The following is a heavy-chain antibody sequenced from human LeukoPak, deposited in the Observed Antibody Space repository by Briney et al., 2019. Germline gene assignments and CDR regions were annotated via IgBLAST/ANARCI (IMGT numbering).Heavy chain of an antibody. V-gene: IGHV3-30-3*01. CDR3: AKAWLYTSSWSKGYFDY. J-gene: IGHJ4*02. CDR2: ISYDGSNK. Sequence: PGRSLRLSCAASGFTFSSYAMHWVRQAPGKGLEWVAVISYDGSNKYYADSVKGRFTISRDNSKNTLYLQMNSLRAEDTAVYYCAKAWLYTSSWSKGYFDYWGQRTLVTVSS. CDR1: GFTFSSYA. D-gene: IGHD6-13*01.